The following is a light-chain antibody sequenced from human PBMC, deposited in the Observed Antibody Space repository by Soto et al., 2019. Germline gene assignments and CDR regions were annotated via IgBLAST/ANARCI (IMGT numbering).Light chain of an antibody. CDR3: QQYDDSARYK. CDR1: QSINTRY. J-gene: IGKJ2*01. V-gene: IGKV3-20*01. Sequence: EIVLTQSPGTLSLSPGERATLSCRASQSINTRYSAWYQLKPGQPPRLLIYATSSRAPGIPDRFSGSGSGTDFTLTISRLEPEDFAVYYCQQYDDSARYKFGQGTNLDIK. CDR2: ATS.